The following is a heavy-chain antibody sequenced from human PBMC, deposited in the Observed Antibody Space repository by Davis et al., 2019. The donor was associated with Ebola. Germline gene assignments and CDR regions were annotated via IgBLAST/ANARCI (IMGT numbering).Heavy chain of an antibody. J-gene: IGHJ6*02. CDR1: GFTFSSYA. Sequence: GESLKISCAASGFTFSSYAMSWVRQAPGKGLEWVSAISGSTYYADSVKGRFTISRDNSKNTLYLQMNSLRAEDTAVYYCARGGGFGHYYYYGMDVWGQGTTVTVSS. V-gene: IGHV3-23*01. CDR2: ISGST. D-gene: IGHD3-10*01. CDR3: ARGGGFGHYYYYGMDV.